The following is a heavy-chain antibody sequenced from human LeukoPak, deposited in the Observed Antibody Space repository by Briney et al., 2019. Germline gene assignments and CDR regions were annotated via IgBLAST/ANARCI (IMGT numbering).Heavy chain of an antibody. V-gene: IGHV3-48*03. J-gene: IGHJ6*04. Sequence: GGSLRLSCAASGFTFSSYEMNWVRQDPGKGLEWVSYISSSGSTIYYADSVKGRFTISRDNAKNSLYLQMSSLRAEDTAVYYCARVSKYYDILTTYGMDVWGKGTTVTVSS. CDR2: ISSSGSTI. CDR1: GFTFSSYE. D-gene: IGHD3-9*01. CDR3: ARVSKYYDILTTYGMDV.